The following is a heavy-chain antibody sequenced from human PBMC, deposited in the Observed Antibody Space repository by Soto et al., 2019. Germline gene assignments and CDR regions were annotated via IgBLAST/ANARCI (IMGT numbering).Heavy chain of an antibody. CDR1: GYLFTNYW. Sequence: GESLKISCKGSGYLFTNYWIAWVRQMPGKGLEWVGIIYPGDSDTRYSPSFQGQVTISADKSISTAYLQWSTLKASDTAMYYCARHSELGLYYWGQGTLVTVSS. J-gene: IGHJ4*02. CDR2: IYPGDSDT. V-gene: IGHV5-51*01. CDR3: ARHSELGLYY. D-gene: IGHD7-27*01.